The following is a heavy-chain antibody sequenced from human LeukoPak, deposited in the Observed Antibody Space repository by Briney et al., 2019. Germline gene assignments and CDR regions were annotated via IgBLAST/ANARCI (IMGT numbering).Heavy chain of an antibody. CDR1: GFTVSSNY. V-gene: IGHV3-53*01. Sequence: GGSLRLSCAASGFTVSSNYMSWVRQAPRKGLEWVSVIYSGGSTYYADSVKGRFTISRDNSKNTLYLQMNSLRAEDTAVYYCARAGNYGSGSYTPGWFDPWGQGTLVTVSS. CDR3: ARAGNYGSGSYTPGWFDP. CDR2: IYSGGST. D-gene: IGHD3-10*01. J-gene: IGHJ5*02.